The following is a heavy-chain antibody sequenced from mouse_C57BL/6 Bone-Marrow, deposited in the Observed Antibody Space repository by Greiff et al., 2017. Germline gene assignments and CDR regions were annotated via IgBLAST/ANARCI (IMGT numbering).Heavy chain of an antibody. J-gene: IGHJ3*01. D-gene: IGHD2-4*01. CDR3: AREEGLRRGFAY. Sequence: VKLPGSGAELVRPGTSVKMSCKASGYTFTNYWIGWAKQRPGHGLEWIGDIYPGGGYTNYNEKFKGKATLTADKSSSTAYMQFSSLTSEDSAIYYCAREEGLRRGFAYWGQGTLVTVSA. CDR2: IYPGGGYT. CDR1: GYTFTNYW. V-gene: IGHV1-63*01.